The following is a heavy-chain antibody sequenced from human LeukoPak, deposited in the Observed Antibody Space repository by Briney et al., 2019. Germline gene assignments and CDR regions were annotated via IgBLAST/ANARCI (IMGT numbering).Heavy chain of an antibody. J-gene: IGHJ4*02. CDR1: GFTFSDYY. Sequence: GGSLRLSCAASGFTFSDYYMSWIRQAPGKGLEWVSYISSSSSNTNYADSVKGRFTISRDNAKNSLYLQMNSLRAEDTAVYYCATPVTRGFGELLGEFDYWGQGTLVTVSS. D-gene: IGHD3-10*01. V-gene: IGHV3-11*03. CDR3: ATPVTRGFGELLGEFDY. CDR2: ISSSSSNT.